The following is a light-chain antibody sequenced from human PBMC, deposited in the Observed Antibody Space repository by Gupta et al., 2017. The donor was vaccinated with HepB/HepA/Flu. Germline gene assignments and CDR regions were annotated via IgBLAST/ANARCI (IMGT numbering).Light chain of an antibody. CDR2: CND. V-gene: IGLV1-40*01. Sequence: QSVLTQPPSVSGAPGQRVTISCSGSSTDIGAGYDVHWYQQIPGTSPNLLIYCNDNRPSGVPARFSCATSCASASLVTNSRQAEDEADEYYYSSDKTKKDKWLFGGGTKLTV. J-gene: IGLJ3*02. CDR3: YSSDKTKKDKWL. CDR1: STDIGAGYD.